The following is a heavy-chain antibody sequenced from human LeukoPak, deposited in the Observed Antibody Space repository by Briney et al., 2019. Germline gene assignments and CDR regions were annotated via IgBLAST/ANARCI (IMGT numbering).Heavy chain of an antibody. Sequence: SETLSLTCTVSSGSISSYYWTWLRQPPGKGLVCIGYIHYSGSTNYNPSLKSRVTISVDTSKNQSFLKLSSVTAADTAVYYCARLKAVAGNDAFDIWGQGTMVTVSS. J-gene: IGHJ3*02. V-gene: IGHV4-59*08. D-gene: IGHD6-19*01. CDR1: SGSISSYY. CDR2: IHYSGST. CDR3: ARLKAVAGNDAFDI.